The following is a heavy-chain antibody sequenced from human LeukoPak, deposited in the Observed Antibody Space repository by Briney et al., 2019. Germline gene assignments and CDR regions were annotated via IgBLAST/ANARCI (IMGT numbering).Heavy chain of an antibody. CDR2: ISGSGGST. Sequence: GGSLRLSCAASGFTFSSYAMSWVRQAPGKGLEWVSAISGSGGSTYYADSVKGRFTISRDNSKNTLYLQMNSLRAEDTAVYYCARDLGGYCSSTSCPWWGQGTLVTVSS. V-gene: IGHV3-23*01. J-gene: IGHJ4*02. CDR3: ARDLGGYCSSTSCPW. CDR1: GFTFSSYA. D-gene: IGHD2-2*01.